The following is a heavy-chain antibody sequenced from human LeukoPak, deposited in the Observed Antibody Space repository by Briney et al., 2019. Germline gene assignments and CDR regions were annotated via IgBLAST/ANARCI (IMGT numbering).Heavy chain of an antibody. D-gene: IGHD6-19*01. Sequence: SVKVSCKASGGTFSRYAISWVRQAPGQGLEWMGGIIPIFGTANYAQKFQGRVTITTDESTSTAYMELSGLRSEDTAVYYCASHSSGWYGRFDPSRQGTLVTVSS. V-gene: IGHV1-69*05. CDR1: GGTFSRYA. CDR3: ASHSSGWYGRFDP. J-gene: IGHJ5*02. CDR2: IIPIFGTA.